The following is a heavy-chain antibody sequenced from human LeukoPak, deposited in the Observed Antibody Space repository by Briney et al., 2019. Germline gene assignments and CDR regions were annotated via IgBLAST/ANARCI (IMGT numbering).Heavy chain of an antibody. CDR2: ISYDGSNK. J-gene: IGHJ6*02. CDR3: AKAVVPAAKHYYYGMDV. Sequence: PGGSLRLSCAASGFTFSSYGMHWVRQAPGKGLEGVAVISYDGSNKYYADSVKGRFTISRDNSKNTLYLQMNSLRAEDTAVYYCAKAVVPAAKHYYYGMDVWGQGTTVTVSS. D-gene: IGHD2-2*01. V-gene: IGHV3-30*18. CDR1: GFTFSSYG.